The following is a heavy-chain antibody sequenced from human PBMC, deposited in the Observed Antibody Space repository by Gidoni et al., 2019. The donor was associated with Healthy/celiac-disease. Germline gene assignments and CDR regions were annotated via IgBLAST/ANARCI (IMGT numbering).Heavy chain of an antibody. D-gene: IGHD3-22*01. Sequence: QVQLVESGGGLVKPGGSLRLSCAASGFPFSDYYMSWIRQAPGKGLEWVSYISSSGSTIYYADSVKGRFTISRDNAKNSLYLQMNSLRAEDTAVYYCARDGPGDSSGYYLYYYGMDVWGQGTTVTVSS. V-gene: IGHV3-11*01. J-gene: IGHJ6*02. CDR2: ISSSGSTI. CDR3: ARDGPGDSSGYYLYYYGMDV. CDR1: GFPFSDYY.